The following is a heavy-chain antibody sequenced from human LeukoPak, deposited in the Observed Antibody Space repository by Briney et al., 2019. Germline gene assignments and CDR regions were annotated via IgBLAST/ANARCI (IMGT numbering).Heavy chain of an antibody. CDR2: IYTSGST. CDR1: GGSISSDSYY. J-gene: IGHJ2*01. CDR3: ARDRGDYEWAGEYWYFDL. V-gene: IGHV4-61*02. D-gene: IGHD4-17*01. Sequence: SETLSLTCTVSGGSISSDSYYWSWIRQPAGKGLEWIVRIYTSGSTNYNPSLKSRVTISVDTAKTQFSLKLSSVTAADTAVYYCARDRGDYEWAGEYWYFDLWGRGTLVTVSS.